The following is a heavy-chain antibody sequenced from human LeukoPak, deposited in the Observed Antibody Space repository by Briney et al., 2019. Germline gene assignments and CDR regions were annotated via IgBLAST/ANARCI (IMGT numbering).Heavy chain of an antibody. V-gene: IGHV3-48*03. CDR2: ISSSGSTI. D-gene: IGHD6-13*01. Sequence: PGXSLRLSCAASGFTFSSYEMNWVRQAPGKGLEWVSYISSSGSTIDYADSVKGRFTISRDNAKNSLYLQMNSLRAEDTAVYYCARDMGIAAAFDIWGQGTMVTVSS. CDR3: ARDMGIAAAFDI. CDR1: GFTFSSYE. J-gene: IGHJ3*02.